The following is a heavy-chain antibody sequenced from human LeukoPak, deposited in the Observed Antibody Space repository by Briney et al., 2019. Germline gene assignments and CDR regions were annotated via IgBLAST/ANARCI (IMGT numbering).Heavy chain of an antibody. CDR2: INHSGST. J-gene: IGHJ6*04. D-gene: IGHD2-15*01. CDR1: GGSFSGYY. Sequence: SETLSLTCAVYGGSFSGYYWSRIRQPPGKGLEWIGEINHSGSTNYNPSLKSRVTISVDTSKNQFSLKLSSVTAADTAVYYCARGSLGYCSGGSCYGMSYYYGMDVWGKGTTVTVSS. V-gene: IGHV4-34*01. CDR3: ARGSLGYCSGGSCYGMSYYYGMDV.